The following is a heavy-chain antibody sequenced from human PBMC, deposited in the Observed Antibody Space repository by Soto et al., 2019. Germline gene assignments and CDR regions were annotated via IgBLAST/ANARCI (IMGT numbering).Heavy chain of an antibody. CDR2: ISAYNGDT. CDR3: AGSSWELPVMDAFDI. D-gene: IGHD1-26*01. CDR1: GYTFTSYG. V-gene: IGHV1-18*01. J-gene: IGHJ3*02. Sequence: QVQLVQSGPEVKKPGASVKVSCKASGYTFTSYGISWVRQAPGQGLAWMGWISAYNGDTNYAQNLQGSVTMTTDTATSTGYMELRSLRSDDTAVYYCAGSSWELPVMDAFDIWGQGTMVTVSS.